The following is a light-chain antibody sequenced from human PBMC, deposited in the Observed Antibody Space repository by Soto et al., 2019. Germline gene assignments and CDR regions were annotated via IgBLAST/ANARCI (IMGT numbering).Light chain of an antibody. CDR3: QSYYSCLNSPLV. CDR1: TSNLGAGYD. V-gene: IGLV1-40*01. Sequence: QSLLTQPPSVSGAAGQRVTISCTGSTSNLGAGYDVHRYQQLPGTAPKLLIYDKDNRPPGVPDRFSASKSGTSASLAITGLQAEDEAYYYCQSYYSCLNSPLVFGGGTKVTLL. CDR2: DKD. J-gene: IGLJ2*01.